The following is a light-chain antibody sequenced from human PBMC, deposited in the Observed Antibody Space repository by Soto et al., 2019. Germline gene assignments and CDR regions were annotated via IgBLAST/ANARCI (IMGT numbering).Light chain of an antibody. CDR1: SSGVGGYNY. V-gene: IGLV2-14*01. J-gene: IGLJ2*01. Sequence: QSALTQPASVSGSPGQSITISCTGTSSGVGGYNYVSWYQQHPGKAPKLMIYEVSNRPSGASNRFSGSKYGNTASLTISGLQADDEDDYYCSSYTSSSTRVFGGGTKVTVL. CDR3: SSYTSSSTRV. CDR2: EVS.